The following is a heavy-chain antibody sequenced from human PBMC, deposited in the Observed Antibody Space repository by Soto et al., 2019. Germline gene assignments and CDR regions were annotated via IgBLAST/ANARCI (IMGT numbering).Heavy chain of an antibody. V-gene: IGHV3-66*04. CDR2: IYTGVET. Sequence: PGESLKISCAASGFSVSNSYMTWVRQAPGKGLEWVSSIYTGVETYYADSVKGRFTISRDNSMNTLNLQMNSLRAEDTAVYYCASHPRDSSGYWYYFDDRGQRTLVTVSS. CDR3: ASHPRDSSGYWYYFDD. CDR1: GFSVSNSY. D-gene: IGHD3-22*01. J-gene: IGHJ4*02.